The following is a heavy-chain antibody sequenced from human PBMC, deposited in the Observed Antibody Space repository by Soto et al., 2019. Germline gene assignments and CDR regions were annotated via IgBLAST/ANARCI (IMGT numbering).Heavy chain of an antibody. CDR3: AKDPYQQLRYFVY. CDR2: ISGSGGST. Sequence: GGSLRLSCAASGFTFSSYAMSWVRQAPGKGLEWVSAISGSGGSTYYADSVKGRFTISRDNSKNTLYLQMNSLRAEDTAVYCCAKDPYQQLRYFVYWGQGTLVTVSS. J-gene: IGHJ4*02. D-gene: IGHD6-13*01. V-gene: IGHV3-23*01. CDR1: GFTFSSYA.